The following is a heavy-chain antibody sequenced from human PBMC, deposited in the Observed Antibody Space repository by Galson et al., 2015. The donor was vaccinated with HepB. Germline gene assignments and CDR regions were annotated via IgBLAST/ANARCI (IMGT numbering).Heavy chain of an antibody. J-gene: IGHJ6*04. D-gene: IGHD3-10*01. CDR2: ITPYNDNT. CDR3: ARDPGEQNYGSGSYWKWGISPGIETKTERPLDV. V-gene: IGHV1-18*01. Sequence: SVKVSCKASGYTFSSNGISWVRQAPGQGLEWMGWITPYNDNTKYAQKFQGRLIMTTDTSTNTAFMYLRSLRSDDTAVYYCARDPGEQNYGSGSYWKWGISPGIETKTERPLDVWGKGTTFTVSS. CDR1: GYTFSSNG.